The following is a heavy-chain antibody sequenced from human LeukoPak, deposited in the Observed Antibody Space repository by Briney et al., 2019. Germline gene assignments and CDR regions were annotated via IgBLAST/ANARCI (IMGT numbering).Heavy chain of an antibody. CDR3: VKGPRPDITVAHTVEN. D-gene: IGHD6-19*01. J-gene: IGHJ4*02. CDR1: GFTFDDYA. CDR2: ISSRGDST. Sequence: GRSLRLSCAASGFTFDDYAMHWVRQAPGKGLEWVSTISSRGDSTYVADSVKGRFTISRDNSKNSLYLQMNTVRAEDTAVYYCVKGPRPDITVAHTVENWGQGTLVTVSS. V-gene: IGHV3-23*01.